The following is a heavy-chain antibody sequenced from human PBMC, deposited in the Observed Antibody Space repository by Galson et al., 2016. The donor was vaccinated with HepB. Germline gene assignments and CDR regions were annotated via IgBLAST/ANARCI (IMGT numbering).Heavy chain of an antibody. V-gene: IGHV1-3*01. CDR1: GYTFTTYA. CDR2: INAGNGNT. CDR3: ARGIAVEPSVNWFDP. Sequence: SVKVSCKASGYTFTTYAMHWVRQVPGQRLEWMGLINAGNGNTTYSQKFQGRVTITTAYMELTSLTSEDTADYYCARGIAVEPSVNWFDPWGQGPLVTVSS. D-gene: IGHD2-2*01. J-gene: IGHJ5*02.